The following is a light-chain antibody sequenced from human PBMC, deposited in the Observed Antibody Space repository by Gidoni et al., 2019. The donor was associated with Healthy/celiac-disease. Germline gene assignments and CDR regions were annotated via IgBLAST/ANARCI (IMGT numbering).Light chain of an antibody. CDR1: SSDVGSYNL. V-gene: IGLV2-23*01. Sequence: QSALTQPASVSGSPGQSITISCTGTSSDVGSYNLVSWYQQHPGKAPKRMIYEGSKRPSGVSNRFSGSKSGNTASLTISGLQAEDEADYYCCSYAGKARVFGGGTKLTVL. J-gene: IGLJ2*01. CDR2: EGS. CDR3: CSYAGKARV.